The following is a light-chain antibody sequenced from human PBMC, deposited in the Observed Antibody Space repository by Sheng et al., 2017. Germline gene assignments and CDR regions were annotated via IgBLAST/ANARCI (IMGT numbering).Light chain of an antibody. CDR1: QSIGNY. J-gene: IGKJ1*01. CDR3: QQFNSYPRS. CDR2: LAS. Sequence: EIQMTQSPSSLSASLGDRVTITCRASQSIGNYLNWYQQRPGKAPNLLIYLASKLQSGVPSRFSGSGSGTDFTLTISCLQSEDFATYYCQQFNSYPRSFGQGTRVEIK. V-gene: IGKV1-39*01.